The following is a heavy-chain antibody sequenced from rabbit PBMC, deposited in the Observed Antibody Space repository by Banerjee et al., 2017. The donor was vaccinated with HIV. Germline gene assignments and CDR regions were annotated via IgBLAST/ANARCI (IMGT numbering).Heavy chain of an antibody. CDR2: IYAGSSDST. CDR1: GFSFSSGYD. D-gene: IGHD8-1*01. Sequence: QSLEESGGDLVKPGASLTLTCTASGFSFSSGYDMYWVRQAPGKGLEWIACIYAGSSDSTYYASWARGRFTISKTSSTTVTLEMTSLTAADTATYFCARGGVGTTYPYGGMDLWGPGTLVTVS. J-gene: IGHJ6*01. CDR3: ARGGVGTTYPYGGMDL. V-gene: IGHV1S40*01.